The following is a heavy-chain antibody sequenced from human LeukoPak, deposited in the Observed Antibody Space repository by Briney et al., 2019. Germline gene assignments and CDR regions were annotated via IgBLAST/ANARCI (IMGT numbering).Heavy chain of an antibody. CDR3: ARQHHPFTYYYDSSGYFDAFDI. J-gene: IGHJ3*02. Sequence: PGGSLRLSCAASGFTVSSNYMSWVRPAPGKGLEWVSVIYSGGSTYYADSVKGRFTISRDNSKNTLYLQMNGLRAEDTAVYYCARQHHPFTYYYDSSGYFDAFDIWGQGTMVTVSS. D-gene: IGHD3-22*01. CDR2: IYSGGST. CDR1: GFTVSSNY. V-gene: IGHV3-53*01.